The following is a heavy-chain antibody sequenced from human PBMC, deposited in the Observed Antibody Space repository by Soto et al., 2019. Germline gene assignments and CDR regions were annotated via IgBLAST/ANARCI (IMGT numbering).Heavy chain of an antibody. J-gene: IGHJ6*02. CDR2: ISWDGGST. V-gene: IGHV3-43D*04. Sequence: PGGSLRLSCAASGFTFDDYAMHWVRQAPGKGLEWVSLISWDGGSTYYADSVKGRFTISRDNSKNSLYLQMNSLGAEDTALYYCAKDLEGSYYCGMDVWGQGTTVTVSS. CDR1: GFTFDDYA. CDR3: AKDLEGSYYCGMDV.